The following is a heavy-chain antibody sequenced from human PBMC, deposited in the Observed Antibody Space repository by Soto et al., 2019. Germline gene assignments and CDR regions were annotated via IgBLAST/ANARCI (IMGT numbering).Heavy chain of an antibody. CDR3: ALPGYLASFDY. Sequence: QVQLVQSGAEVKKPGSSMKVSCKASGGTFSSYTISWVRQAPGQGLEWMGRIIPILGIANYAQKFQGRVTITADKSTSTAYMELSSLRSEDTAVYYCALPGYLASFDYWGQGTLVTVSS. D-gene: IGHD2-2*01. V-gene: IGHV1-69*02. CDR2: IIPILGIA. CDR1: GGTFSSYT. J-gene: IGHJ4*02.